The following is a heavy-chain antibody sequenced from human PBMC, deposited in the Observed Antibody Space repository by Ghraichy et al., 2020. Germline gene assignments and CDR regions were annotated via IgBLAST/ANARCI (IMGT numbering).Heavy chain of an antibody. V-gene: IGHV4-59*01. J-gene: IGHJ4*02. D-gene: IGHD3-3*01. CDR2: IYYSGST. CDR3: ARAQGPYDFWSGYYVLDYFDY. Sequence: SETLSLTCTVSGGSISSYYWSWIRQPPGKGLEWIGYIYYSGSTNYNPSLKSRVTISVDTSKNQFSLKLSSVTAADTAVYYCARAQGPYDFWSGYYVLDYFDYWGQGTLVTVSS. CDR1: GGSISSYY.